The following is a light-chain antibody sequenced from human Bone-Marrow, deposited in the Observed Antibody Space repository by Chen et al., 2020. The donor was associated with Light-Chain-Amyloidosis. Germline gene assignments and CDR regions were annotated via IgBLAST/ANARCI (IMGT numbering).Light chain of an antibody. CDR1: DLPTKY. CDR2: RDT. V-gene: IGLV3-25*03. Sequence: SYELTQPPSVSVSPGQTARITCSGDDLPTKYAYWYQQKPGQAPVLVIHRDTERPSGISERFSGSSSGTTATLTIRGVQAEDEADYPCQSADSSGTYEVIFGGGTKLTVL. J-gene: IGLJ2*01. CDR3: QSADSSGTYEVI.